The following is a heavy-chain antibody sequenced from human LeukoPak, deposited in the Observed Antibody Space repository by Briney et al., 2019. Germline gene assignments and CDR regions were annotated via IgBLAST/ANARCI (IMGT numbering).Heavy chain of an antibody. Sequence: PSETLSLTCTVSGGSISSYYWSWIRQPPGKGLEWIGYIYYSGSTNYNPSLKSRVTISVDTSKNQFSLKLSSVTAADTAVYYCARTTEAHSWRTRYYDYYMDVWGKGTAVTVSS. CDR2: IYYSGST. J-gene: IGHJ6*03. V-gene: IGHV4-59*01. CDR3: ARTTEAHSWRTRYYDYYMDV. CDR1: GGSISSYY. D-gene: IGHD6-13*01.